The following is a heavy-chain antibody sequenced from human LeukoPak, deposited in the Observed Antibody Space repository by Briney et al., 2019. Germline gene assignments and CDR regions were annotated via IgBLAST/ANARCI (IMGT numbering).Heavy chain of an antibody. Sequence: GGSLRLSCAASGFAFSSYSMNWVRQAPGKGLEWVSSISSSSSYIYYADSVKGRFTISRDNAKNSLFLQMNSLRAEDTAVYYCARDLSGTRSYWGQGTLVTVSS. CDR1: GFAFSSYS. J-gene: IGHJ4*02. V-gene: IGHV3-21*01. CDR3: ARDLSGTRSY. CDR2: ISSSSSYI. D-gene: IGHD3-10*01.